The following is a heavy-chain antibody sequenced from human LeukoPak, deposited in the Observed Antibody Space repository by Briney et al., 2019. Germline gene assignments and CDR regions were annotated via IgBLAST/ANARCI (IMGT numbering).Heavy chain of an antibody. V-gene: IGHV3-66*01. J-gene: IGHJ4*02. Sequence: GGSLRLSCAASGFTFSSNYMSWVRQAPGKGLEWVSVIYSGGSTYYADSVKGRFTISRDNSKNTLYLQMNSLRAEDTAVYYCARDGGYYDSSGSLDYWGQGTLVTVSS. CDR1: GFTFSSNY. CDR2: IYSGGST. D-gene: IGHD3-22*01. CDR3: ARDGGYYDSSGSLDY.